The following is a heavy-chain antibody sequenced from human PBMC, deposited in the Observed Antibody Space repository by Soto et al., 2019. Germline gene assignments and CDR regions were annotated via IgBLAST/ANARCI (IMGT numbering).Heavy chain of an antibody. V-gene: IGHV1-58*01. Sequence: SVKVSCKASGFTFTSSAVHWVRQARGQRLEWIGWIVLGSGNTNYAQRFQERVTITRDMSTSTAYMELSSLRSEDTAVYYCAACPYGDSLYFFDYWG. CDR1: GFTFTSSA. J-gene: IGHJ4*01. CDR3: AACPYGDSLYFFDY. D-gene: IGHD4-17*01. CDR2: IVLGSGNT.